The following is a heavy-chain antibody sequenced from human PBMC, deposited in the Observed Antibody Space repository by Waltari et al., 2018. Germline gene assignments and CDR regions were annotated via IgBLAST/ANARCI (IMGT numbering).Heavy chain of an antibody. CDR1: GGSISSYY. Sequence: QVQLQESGPGLVKPSETLSLTCTVSGGSISSYYWSWIRQPPGKGLEWIGYIYYSGSTNYNPPLKSRVTISVDTSKNQFSLKLSSVTAADTAVYYCARGGGTGMGNWFDPWGQGTLVTVSS. V-gene: IGHV4-59*01. CDR2: IYYSGST. D-gene: IGHD1-1*01. J-gene: IGHJ5*02. CDR3: ARGGGTGMGNWFDP.